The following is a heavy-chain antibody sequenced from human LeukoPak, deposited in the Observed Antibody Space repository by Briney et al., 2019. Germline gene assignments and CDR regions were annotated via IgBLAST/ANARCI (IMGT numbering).Heavy chain of an antibody. V-gene: IGHV3-11*05. Sequence: GGSLRASCAASGFRFSDYYMSWIRQAPGKGLEWVSYISSRSSYRNYADSVKGRFTISRDNAKNSLYLQMNSLRAEDTAVYYCARDIGTYDSSSYYSDHGGQGTLVTVSS. CDR1: GFRFSDYY. CDR3: ARDIGTYDSSSYYSDH. D-gene: IGHD3-22*01. CDR2: ISSRSSYR. J-gene: IGHJ5*02.